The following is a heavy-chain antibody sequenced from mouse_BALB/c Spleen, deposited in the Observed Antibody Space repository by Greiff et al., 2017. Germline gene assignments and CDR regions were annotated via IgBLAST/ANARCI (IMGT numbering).Heavy chain of an antibody. CDR1: GFTFSSYG. V-gene: IGHV5-6*01. J-gene: IGHJ4*01. D-gene: IGHD2-1*01. CDR2: ISSGGSYT. CDR3: ARQNSTKTSYYAMDY. Sequence: EVKVVESGGDLVKPGGSLKLSCAASGFTFSSYGMSWVRQTPDKRLEWVATISSGGSYTYYPDSVKGRFTISRDNAKNTLYLQMSSLKSEDTAMYYCARQNSTKTSYYAMDYWGQGTSVTVSS.